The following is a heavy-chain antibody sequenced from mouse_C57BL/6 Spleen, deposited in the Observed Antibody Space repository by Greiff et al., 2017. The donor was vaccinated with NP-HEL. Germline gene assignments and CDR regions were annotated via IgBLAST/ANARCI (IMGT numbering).Heavy chain of an antibody. CDR2: ISDGGSYT. V-gene: IGHV5-4*01. D-gene: IGHD1-1*01. CDR3: AREGNRYGGFDY. Sequence: DVQLVESGGGLVKPGGSLKLSCAASGFTFSSYAMSWVRQTPEKRLEWVATISDGGSYTYYPDNVKGRFTISRDNAKNNLYLQMSHLKSEDTAMYYCAREGNRYGGFDYWGQCTTLTVSS. CDR1: GFTFSSYA. J-gene: IGHJ2*01.